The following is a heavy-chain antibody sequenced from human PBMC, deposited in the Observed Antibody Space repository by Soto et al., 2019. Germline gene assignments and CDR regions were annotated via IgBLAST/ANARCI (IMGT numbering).Heavy chain of an antibody. CDR1: GGTFSSYA. J-gene: IGHJ4*01. V-gene: IGHV1-69*01. CDR2: VIPIFGTA. D-gene: IGHD3-16*01. CDR3: ARDQPITKYVWGSYGFDY. Sequence: QVQLVQSGAEVKKPGSSVKVSCKASGGTFSSYAISWVRQAPGQGLEWMGGVIPIFGTANYAQKFQGRVTITADESTSTAYMELSSLRSEDTAVYYCARDQPITKYVWGSYGFDYWGQGTLVTVSS.